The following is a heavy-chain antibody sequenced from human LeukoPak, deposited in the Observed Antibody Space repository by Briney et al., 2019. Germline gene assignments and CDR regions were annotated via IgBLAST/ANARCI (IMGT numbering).Heavy chain of an antibody. V-gene: IGHV3-23*01. D-gene: IGHD4-17*01. Sequence: PGGSLRLSCAASGFTFSSYAMSWVRQAPGKGLEWVSAISGSGGSTYYADSVQGRFTISRDNSKHTLYLQMNSLRAQAPAVYYCANSASPLGYGDYPRGWGQGTLVTVSS. CDR1: GFTFSSYA. CDR2: ISGSGGST. J-gene: IGHJ4*02. CDR3: ANSASPLGYGDYPRG.